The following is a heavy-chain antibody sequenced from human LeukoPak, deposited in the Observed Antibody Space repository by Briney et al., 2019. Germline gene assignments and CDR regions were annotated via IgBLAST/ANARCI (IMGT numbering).Heavy chain of an antibody. CDR1: GGTFSSYA. CDR3: ARGSSLDYGDYKGMDV. J-gene: IGHJ6*02. CDR2: IIPILGIA. V-gene: IGHV1-69*04. D-gene: IGHD4-17*01. Sequence: SVKVSCMASGGTFSSYAISWVRQAPGQGLEWMGRIIPILGIANYAQKFQGRVTITADKSTSTAYMELSSLRSEDTAVYYCARGSSLDYGDYKGMDVWGQGTTVTVSS.